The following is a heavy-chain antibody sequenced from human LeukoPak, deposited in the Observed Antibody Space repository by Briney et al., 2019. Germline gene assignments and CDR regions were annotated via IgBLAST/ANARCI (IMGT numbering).Heavy chain of an antibody. Sequence: ASVKVSCKASGYTFTSYGISWVRQAPGQGLEWMGWISAYNGNTNYAQKLQGRVTMTTDTSTSTAYMELRSLRSDDTAVYYCAREAQAARQRYYYYYGMDVWGQGTTVTVSS. CDR2: ISAYNGNT. CDR1: GYTFTSYG. V-gene: IGHV1-18*01. CDR3: AREAQAARQRYYYYYGMDV. D-gene: IGHD6-6*01. J-gene: IGHJ6*02.